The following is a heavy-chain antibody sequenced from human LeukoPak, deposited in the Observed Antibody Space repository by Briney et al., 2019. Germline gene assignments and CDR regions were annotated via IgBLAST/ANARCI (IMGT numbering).Heavy chain of an antibody. CDR2: IIPIFGTA. J-gene: IGHJ6*02. CDR3: ARESCSGGSCYEGVYYYGMDV. D-gene: IGHD2-15*01. Sequence: SVKVSCKTSGGTFSSYAISWVRQAPGQGLEWMGGIIPIFGTANYAQKFQGRVTITADESTSTAYMELSSLRSEDTAVYYCARESCSGGSCYEGVYYYGMDVWGQGTTVTVSS. CDR1: GGTFSSYA. V-gene: IGHV1-69*13.